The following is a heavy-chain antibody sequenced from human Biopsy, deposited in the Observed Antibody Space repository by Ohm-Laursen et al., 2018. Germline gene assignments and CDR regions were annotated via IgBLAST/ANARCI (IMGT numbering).Heavy chain of an antibody. V-gene: IGHV4-59*01. Sequence: PSETLSLTCTVSGDSINSSYWSWIRQAPGKGLEWIGFISNSGNTNYNPSLKSRVTVSIDTSKNQFSLKLTSVTAADTAVYFCTRDVKRYCSGSSCYTGYFGMDVWGQGTTVTVSS. CDR2: ISNSGNT. CDR1: GDSINSSY. CDR3: TRDVKRYCSGSSCYTGYFGMDV. D-gene: IGHD2-2*01. J-gene: IGHJ6*02.